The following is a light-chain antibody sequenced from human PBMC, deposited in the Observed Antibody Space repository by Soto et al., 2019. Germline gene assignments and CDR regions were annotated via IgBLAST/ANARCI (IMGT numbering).Light chain of an antibody. CDR3: AAWDDSLHVI. CDR1: SSNIGSRT. V-gene: IGLV1-44*01. Sequence: QSVLTQPPSASATPGQRVTISCSGSSSNIGSRTVNWYQQLPGSAPKLLVYNDNPRPSGVPDRFSGSKSGTSASLAISGLQSEDEADYYCAAWDDSLHVIFGGGTKLTVL. CDR2: NDN. J-gene: IGLJ2*01.